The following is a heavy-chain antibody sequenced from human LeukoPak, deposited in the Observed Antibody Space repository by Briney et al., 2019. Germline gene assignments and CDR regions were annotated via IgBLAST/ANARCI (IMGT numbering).Heavy chain of an antibody. Sequence: ASVKVSCKASGYTFTSYAMNWVRQAPGQGLEWMGWINTNTGNPTYAQGFTGRFVFSLDTSVSTAYLQISSLKAEDTAVYYCARAGEHYDILTGGYYYYYMDVWGKGTTVTVSS. D-gene: IGHD3-9*01. CDR3: ARAGEHYDILTGGYYYYYMDV. J-gene: IGHJ6*03. V-gene: IGHV7-4-1*02. CDR1: GYTFTSYA. CDR2: INTNTGNP.